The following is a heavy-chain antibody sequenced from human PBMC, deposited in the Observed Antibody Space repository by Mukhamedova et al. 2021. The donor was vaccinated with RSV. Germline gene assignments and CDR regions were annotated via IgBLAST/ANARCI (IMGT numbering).Heavy chain of an antibody. J-gene: IGHJ4*01. CDR3: ARGGQGSSWASVGMDYFD. V-gene: IGHV3-30*04. D-gene: IGHD6-13*01. CDR2: ISYDGSNK. CDR1: SSYA. Sequence: SSYAMHWVRQAPGKGLEWVAVISYDGSNKYYADSVKGRFTISRDNSKNTLYLQMNSLRAEDTAVYYCARGGQGSSWASVGMDYFD.